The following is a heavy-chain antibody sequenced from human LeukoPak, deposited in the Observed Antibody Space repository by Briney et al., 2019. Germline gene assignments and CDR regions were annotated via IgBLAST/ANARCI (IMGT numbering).Heavy chain of an antibody. CDR3: ASIVAVAGNTLDY. D-gene: IGHD6-19*01. CDR1: GFTVSSNY. V-gene: IGHV3-66*01. Sequence: GGSPRLSCAASGFTVSSNYMSWVRQAPGKGLEWVSVIYSGGSTYYADSVKGRSTISRDRSKNTLYLQMNSLRAEDTAVYYCASIVAVAGNTLDYWGQGTLVTVSS. J-gene: IGHJ4*02. CDR2: IYSGGST.